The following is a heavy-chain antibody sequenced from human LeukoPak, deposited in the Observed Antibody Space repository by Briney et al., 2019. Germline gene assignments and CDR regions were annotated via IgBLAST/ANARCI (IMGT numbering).Heavy chain of an antibody. CDR3: AREPPYTNTFYGAFDL. J-gene: IGHJ3*01. CDR2: ISSSGTTI. V-gene: IGHV3-48*03. CDR1: GFTFSSYE. D-gene: IGHD2-2*02. Sequence: GGSLRLSCAASGFTFSSYEMNWVRQAPGKGLEWVSYISSSGTTIYYADSVRGRFTISRDNAMKSLYLQMDSLRAEDTAVYYCAREPPYTNTFYGAFDLWGQGTMVTVSS.